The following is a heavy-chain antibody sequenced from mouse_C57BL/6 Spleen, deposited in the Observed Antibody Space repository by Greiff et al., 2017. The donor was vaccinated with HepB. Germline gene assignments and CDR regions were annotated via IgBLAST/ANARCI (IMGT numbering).Heavy chain of an antibody. CDR1: GYTFTSYW. J-gene: IGHJ3*01. Sequence: QVQLQQPGAELVKPGASVKLSCKASGYTFTSYWMHWVKQRPGQGLEWIGMIHPNSGSTNYNEKFKSKATLTVDKSSSTAYMQLSSLTSEDSAVYYCARWDESTMVTTSAYWGQGTLVTVSA. V-gene: IGHV1-64*01. CDR2: IHPNSGST. D-gene: IGHD2-2*01. CDR3: ARWDESTMVTTSAY.